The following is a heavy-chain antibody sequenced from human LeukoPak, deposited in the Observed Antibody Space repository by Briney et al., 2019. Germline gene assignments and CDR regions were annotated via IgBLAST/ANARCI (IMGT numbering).Heavy chain of an antibody. CDR1: GGSISSYY. J-gene: IGHJ2*01. Sequence: SETLSLTCTVSGGSISSYYWSWIRQPAGKGLEWIGRIYTSGSTNYNPSLKSRVTMSVDTSKNQFSLKLNSVTAADTAVYYCASSNIAARDWYFDLWGRGTLVTVSS. D-gene: IGHD6-6*01. CDR3: ASSNIAARDWYFDL. CDR2: IYTSGST. V-gene: IGHV4-4*07.